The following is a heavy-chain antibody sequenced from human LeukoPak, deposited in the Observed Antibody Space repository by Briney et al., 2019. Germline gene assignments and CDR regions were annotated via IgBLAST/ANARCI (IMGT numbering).Heavy chain of an antibody. Sequence: GGSLRLSCAASGFTFSSYRMNWARQAPGKGLEWVASINHNGNVNYYVDSVKGRFTISRDNAKNSLYLQMSNLRAEDTAVYYCARPGVGFDYWGQGALVTVSS. CDR3: ARPGVGFDY. J-gene: IGHJ4*02. V-gene: IGHV3-7*01. CDR1: GFTFSSYR. CDR2: INHNGNVN.